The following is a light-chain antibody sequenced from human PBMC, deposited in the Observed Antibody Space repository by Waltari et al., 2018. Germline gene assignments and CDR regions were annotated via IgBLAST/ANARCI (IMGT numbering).Light chain of an antibody. CDR2: GPD. J-gene: IGLJ2*01. CDR1: SLITYY. CDR3: HSRETFSTRL. Sequence: SSDLTQDPSLSVALGQTVRIICQGDSLITYYASWYQQTPGQAHILVLYGPDNRPSGIPDRFSGSTSGNTASLTITGAQAEDEADYYCHSRETFSTRLFGGGTRLTV. V-gene: IGLV3-19*01.